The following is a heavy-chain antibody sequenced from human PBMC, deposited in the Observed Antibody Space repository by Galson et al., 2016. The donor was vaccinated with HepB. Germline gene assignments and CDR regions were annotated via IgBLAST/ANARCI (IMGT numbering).Heavy chain of an antibody. CDR3: ARDYSSSGPMYSYYYMDV. V-gene: IGHV3-33*01. D-gene: IGHD6-13*01. J-gene: IGHJ6*03. CDR2: IWHDGSIK. Sequence: SLRLSCAASGFSFSTYGMHWVRQAPGKGLEWVAVIWHDGSIKYYGESVKGRFTISRDNSKNTLFLQMTALRVEDTAVYYCARDYSSSGPMYSYYYMDVWGKGTPVTVSS. CDR1: GFSFSTYG.